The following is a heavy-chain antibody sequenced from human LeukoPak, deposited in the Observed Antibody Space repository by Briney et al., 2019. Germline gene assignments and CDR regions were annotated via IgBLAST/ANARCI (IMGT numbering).Heavy chain of an antibody. CDR2: ITGNSGSK. Sequence: GGSLRLSCAASGFTFGNYALVWVRQVPGKGPEWVSAITGNSGSKQYADAVMGRFTISRDNSRSMLYLQMNSLRAEDTAVYYCGKDPNGDYIGAFDFWGRGTMVTVFS. J-gene: IGHJ3*01. V-gene: IGHV3-23*01. CDR1: GFTFGNYA. CDR3: GKDPNGDYIGAFDF. D-gene: IGHD4-17*01.